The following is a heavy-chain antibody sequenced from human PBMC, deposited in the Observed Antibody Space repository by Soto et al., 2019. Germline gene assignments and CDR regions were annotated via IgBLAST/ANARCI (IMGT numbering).Heavy chain of an antibody. D-gene: IGHD3-16*01. CDR2: IYSGGST. V-gene: IGHV3-66*01. CDR1: GFTVSTKY. Sequence: GGSLRLSCAASGFTVSTKYMSWVRQAPGKGLECVSVIYSGGSTFYADSERGRFTISRDNSKNTVNLQMNSLRAEDTAVYYCARDPWAADYWGQGTLVTVSS. CDR3: ARDPWAADY. J-gene: IGHJ4*02.